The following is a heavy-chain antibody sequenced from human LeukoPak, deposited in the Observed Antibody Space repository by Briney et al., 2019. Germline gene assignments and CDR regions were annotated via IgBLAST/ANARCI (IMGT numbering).Heavy chain of an antibody. CDR3: ARGGGYDYGDYVFDY. D-gene: IGHD4-17*01. CDR1: GYTFTSYG. CDR2: ISVYSGNT. V-gene: IGHV1-18*01. J-gene: IGHJ4*02. Sequence: ASVKVSCKASGYTFTSYGINWVRQAPGQGLEWMGWISVYSGNTNYAQKFQGRVTMTTDTSTSTAYMDLRSLRSDDTAVYYCARGGGYDYGDYVFDYWGQGTLVTVSS.